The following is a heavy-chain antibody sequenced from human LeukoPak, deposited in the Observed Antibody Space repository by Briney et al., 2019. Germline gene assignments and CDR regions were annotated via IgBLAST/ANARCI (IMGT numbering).Heavy chain of an antibody. V-gene: IGHV4-38-2*01. CDR3: FTPAVDY. J-gene: IGHJ4*02. D-gene: IGHD3-10*01. CDR1: GYSISSGHY. Sequence: SETLSLTCAVSGYSISSGHYWGWIRQPPGKGLEWIGSIYHSGGTYYNPSLKSRVTISADTSKNQFSLKMKCVTAADTAVYAGFTPAVDYCSQGTLVTVSS. CDR2: IYHSGGT.